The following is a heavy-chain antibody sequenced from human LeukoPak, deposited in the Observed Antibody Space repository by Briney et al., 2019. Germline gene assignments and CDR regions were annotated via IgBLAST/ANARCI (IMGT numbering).Heavy chain of an antibody. V-gene: IGHV3-23*01. J-gene: IGHJ3*02. CDR2: ISGSGGST. Sequence: GGSLRLSCAASGFTFSSYAMSWVRQAPGKGLEWVSGISGSGGSTYYADSVKGRFTISRDNSKNTLYLQMNSLRAEDTAVYYCANDGAYYDSSTDAFDIWGQGTMVTVSS. CDR3: ANDGAYYDSSTDAFDI. D-gene: IGHD3-22*01. CDR1: GFTFSSYA.